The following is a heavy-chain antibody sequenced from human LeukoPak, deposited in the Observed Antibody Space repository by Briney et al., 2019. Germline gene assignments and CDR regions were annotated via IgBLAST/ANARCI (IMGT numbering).Heavy chain of an antibody. J-gene: IGHJ6*02. V-gene: IGHV4-4*02. D-gene: IGHD1-1*01. CDR3: ARVGTSSRPGGYYYYGMDV. Sequence: SETPSLTCAVSGGSISSSNWWSWVRQPPGKGLEWIGEIYHSGSTNYNPSLKSRVTISVDKSKNQFSLKLSSVTAADTAVYYCARVGTSSRPGGYYYYGMDVWGQGTTVTASS. CDR1: GGSISSSNW. CDR2: IYHSGST.